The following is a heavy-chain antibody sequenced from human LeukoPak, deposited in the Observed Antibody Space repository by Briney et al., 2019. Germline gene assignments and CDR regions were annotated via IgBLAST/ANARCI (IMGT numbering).Heavy chain of an antibody. CDR3: EAAADCLDD. CDR2: INRDGRST. J-gene: IGHJ4*02. Sequence: GGSLRLFCAASALTFSSNWMHWVRHAPGKGLVWVSRINRDGRSTIYADSVEGRFTISRDNSKNTLYLQMNSLRAEDTGVYYCEAAADCLDDWGQGTLVT. D-gene: IGHD6-13*01. V-gene: IGHV3-74*01. CDR1: ALTFSSNW.